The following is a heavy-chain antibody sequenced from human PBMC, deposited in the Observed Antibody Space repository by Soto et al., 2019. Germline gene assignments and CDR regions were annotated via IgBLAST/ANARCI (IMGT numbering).Heavy chain of an antibody. J-gene: IGHJ4*02. CDR2: INPNSGGT. V-gene: IGHV1-2*02. D-gene: IGHD6-19*01. Sequence: ASVKVSCKASGYTFTGYYMHGVRQAPGQGLEWMGWINPNSGGTNYAQKFQGRVTMTRDTSISTDYMELSRLRSDDTAVYYCARGGRSSGWYFPFDYWGQGTLVTVSS. CDR1: GYTFTGYY. CDR3: ARGGRSSGWYFPFDY.